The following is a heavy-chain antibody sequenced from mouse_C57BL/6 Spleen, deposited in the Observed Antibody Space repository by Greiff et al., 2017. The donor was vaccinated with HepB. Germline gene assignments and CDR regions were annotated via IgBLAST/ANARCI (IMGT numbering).Heavy chain of an antibody. D-gene: IGHD1-1*01. CDR2: IYPGDGDT. CDR3: AREVVAPYYAMDY. V-gene: IGHV1-80*01. CDR1: GYAFSSDW. J-gene: IGHJ4*01. Sequence: VKLQESGAELVKPGASVKISCKASGYAFSSDWMNWVKQRPGKGLEWIGQIYPGDGDTNYNGKFKGKATLTADKSSSTAYMQLSSLTSEDSAVYFCAREVVAPYYAMDYWGQGTSVTVSS.